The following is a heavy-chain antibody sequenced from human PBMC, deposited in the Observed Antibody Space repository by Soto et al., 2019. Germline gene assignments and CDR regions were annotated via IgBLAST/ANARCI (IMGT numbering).Heavy chain of an antibody. CDR3: ATSLELPFGVDV. CDR2: FDPEDGET. Sequence: GASVKVSCKVSGYTLTDLSIHWVRQAPGKGLEWMGSFDPEDGETINTQNFQGRVTMTGETSTDTAYMEMSSLTSKDTAEYYCATSLELPFGVDVWGQGTTVTVSS. D-gene: IGHD3-10*01. V-gene: IGHV1-24*01. CDR1: GYTLTDLS. J-gene: IGHJ6*02.